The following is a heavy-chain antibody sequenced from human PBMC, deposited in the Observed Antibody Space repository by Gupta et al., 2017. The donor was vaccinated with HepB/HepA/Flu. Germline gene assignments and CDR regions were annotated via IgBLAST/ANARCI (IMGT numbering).Heavy chain of an antibody. CDR1: GSPLGKAW. V-gene: IGHV3-15*01. D-gene: IGHD1-26*01. J-gene: IGHJ4*02. CDR3: TTDSWELQLGSDH. CDR2: IKMMSDGGAA. Sequence: EVQLVESGGGLVKPGGSLRLSCEVSGSPLGKAWMIWVRQAPGKALEWVGLIKMMSDGGAAEYAAPVRGRFTISRDDSKNSLYLQMNNLKTEDTGLYYCTTDSWELQLGSDHWGQGTLVTVSA.